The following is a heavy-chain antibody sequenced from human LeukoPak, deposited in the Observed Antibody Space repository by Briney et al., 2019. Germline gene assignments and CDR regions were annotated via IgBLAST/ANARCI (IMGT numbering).Heavy chain of an antibody. D-gene: IGHD3-22*01. J-gene: IGHJ3*02. Sequence: ASVKVSCKASGYTFTSYGISWVRQAPGQGLEWMGWISAYNGNTNYAQKLQGRVTMTTDTSTGTAYMELRSLRSDDTAVYYCARDQLNYYDSSGYDAFDIWGQGTMVTVSS. CDR2: ISAYNGNT. V-gene: IGHV1-18*01. CDR1: GYTFTSYG. CDR3: ARDQLNYYDSSGYDAFDI.